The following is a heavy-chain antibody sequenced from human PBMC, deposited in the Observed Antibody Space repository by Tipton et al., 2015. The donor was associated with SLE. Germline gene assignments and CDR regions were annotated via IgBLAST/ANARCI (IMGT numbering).Heavy chain of an antibody. CDR2: INPGDSDT. V-gene: IGHV5-51*01. CDR1: GFIFTNFW. D-gene: IGHD1-1*01. J-gene: IGHJ4*02. Sequence: QLVQSGAELKKPGESLKISCKDSGFIFTNFWIGWVRQVPGMGLEWMGIINPGDSDTRISPSFQGQVTFSADKSISTAFLQWSSLKASDTAMYYCVRHEGYIRALDYWGQGTLVTVSS. CDR3: VRHEGYIRALDY.